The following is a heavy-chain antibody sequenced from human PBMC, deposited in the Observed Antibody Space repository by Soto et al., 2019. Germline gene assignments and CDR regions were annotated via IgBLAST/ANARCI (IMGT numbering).Heavy chain of an antibody. CDR1: GGTFSSYT. J-gene: IGHJ2*01. CDR3: ARGNHRWLQLWYFDL. D-gene: IGHD5-12*01. CDR2: IIPIFGTA. Sequence: QVQLVQSGAEVKKPGSSVTVSCKASGGTFSSYTISWVRQASGQGLEWMGGIIPIFGTANYAQKFQGRVTITVDESTSTAYMELSSLRSEDTAVYYCARGNHRWLQLWYFDLWGRGTLVTVSS. V-gene: IGHV1-69*12.